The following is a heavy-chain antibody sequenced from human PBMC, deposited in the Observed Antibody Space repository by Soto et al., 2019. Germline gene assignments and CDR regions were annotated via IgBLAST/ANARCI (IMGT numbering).Heavy chain of an antibody. J-gene: IGHJ6*02. D-gene: IGHD3-16*01. V-gene: IGHV1-46*01. CDR3: AKGRGGQTVANFGMDV. CDR2: ISPFGGAT. CDR1: GDSVSNDY. Sequence: ASVKVSCKASGDSVSNDYLHWVRQAPGQGFEWLGVISPFGGATAYAQRFKGRVTVTMDKSSTTFYLEVTSLRSDDTAVYYCAKGRGGQTVANFGMDVGGQGFTATAPS.